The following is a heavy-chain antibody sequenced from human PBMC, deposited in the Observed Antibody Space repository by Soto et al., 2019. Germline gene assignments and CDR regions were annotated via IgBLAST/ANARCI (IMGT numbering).Heavy chain of an antibody. D-gene: IGHD3-10*01. J-gene: IGHJ5*01. Sequence: SETLSLTCAVYGGSFSGYYWSWIRQPPGKGLEWIGEINHSGSTNYNPSLKSRVTISVDTSKNQFSLKLSSVTAADTAVYYCARGVVKRSRGVIWTKGWFDPWGQGTTVTVSS. CDR1: GGSFSGYY. CDR2: INHSGST. CDR3: ARGVVKRSRGVIWTKGWFDP. V-gene: IGHV4-34*01.